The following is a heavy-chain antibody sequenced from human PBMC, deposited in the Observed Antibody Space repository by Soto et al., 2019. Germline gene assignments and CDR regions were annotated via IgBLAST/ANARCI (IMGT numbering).Heavy chain of an antibody. CDR2: IIPILGIA. V-gene: IGHV1-69*02. Sequence: ASVKVSCKASGGTFSSYTISWVRQAPGQGLEWMGRIIPILGIANYAQKFQGRVTITADKSTSTAYMELSSLRSEDTAVYYCARGLISHSSSETSNFDYWGQGTLVTVSS. CDR1: GGTFSSYT. CDR3: ARGLISHSSSETSNFDY. J-gene: IGHJ4*02. D-gene: IGHD6-13*01.